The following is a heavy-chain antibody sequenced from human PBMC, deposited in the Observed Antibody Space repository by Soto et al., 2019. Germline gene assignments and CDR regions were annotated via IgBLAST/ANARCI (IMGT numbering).Heavy chain of an antibody. D-gene: IGHD1-26*01. CDR1: GFSLTTDRVG. V-gene: IGHV2-5*02. CDR3: AHAYGGRSLY. CDR2: IYWDDSK. J-gene: IGHJ4*02. Sequence: QITLKESGPPLVKPTQTLTLTCTFSGFSLTTDRVGVGWIRQPPGEALEWLAVIYWDDSKTYRPSLESRLTITKDTTKHPVALTMTNMDSLDTATYYCAHAYGGRSLYWGQGTLVTDSS.